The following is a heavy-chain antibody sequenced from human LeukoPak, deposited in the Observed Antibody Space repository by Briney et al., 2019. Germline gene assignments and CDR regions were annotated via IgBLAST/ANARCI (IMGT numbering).Heavy chain of an antibody. V-gene: IGHV3-23*01. J-gene: IGHJ4*02. D-gene: IGHD6-6*01. CDR2: ISGSGDST. CDR3: AKDRAPYSSSSGDY. Sequence: PGGSLRLSCAASGLTFSSSAMSWVRQAPGKGLQWVSAISGSGDSTRYADSVKGRFTISRDNSENTLYLQMNSLRAEDTAIYYCAKDRAPYSSSSGDYWGQGTLVTVSS. CDR1: GLTFSSSA.